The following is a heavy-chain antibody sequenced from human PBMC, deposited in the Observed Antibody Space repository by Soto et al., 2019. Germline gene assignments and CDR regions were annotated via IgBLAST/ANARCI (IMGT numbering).Heavy chain of an antibody. J-gene: IGHJ3*02. CDR3: AKDLISGYYKYDAFDI. CDR2: ISWNSGSI. Sequence: SLKISCAASGFTFDDYAMHWVRQAPGKGLEWVSGISWNSGSIGYADSVKGRFTISRDNAKNSLYLQMNSLRAEDTALYYCAKDLISGYYKYDAFDIWGQGTMVTVSS. D-gene: IGHD3-22*01. CDR1: GFTFDDYA. V-gene: IGHV3-9*01.